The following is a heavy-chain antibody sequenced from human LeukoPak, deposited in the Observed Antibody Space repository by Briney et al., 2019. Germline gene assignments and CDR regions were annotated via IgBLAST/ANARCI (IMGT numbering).Heavy chain of an antibody. CDR1: GFTFSSYS. V-gene: IGHV3-21*01. Sequence: GGSLRLSCAASGFTFSSYSTNWVRQAPGKGLEWVSSISSSSSYIYYADSVKGRFTISRDNAKNSLYLQMNSLRAEDTAVYYCARDLDSSGWHYYFDYWGQGTLVTVSS. J-gene: IGHJ4*02. CDR2: ISSSSSYI. D-gene: IGHD6-19*01. CDR3: ARDLDSSGWHYYFDY.